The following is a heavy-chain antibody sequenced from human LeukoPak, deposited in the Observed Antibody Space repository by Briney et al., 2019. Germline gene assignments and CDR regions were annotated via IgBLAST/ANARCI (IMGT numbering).Heavy chain of an antibody. D-gene: IGHD1-26*01. CDR3: ARGDWELLRDYYYYFMDV. V-gene: IGHV4-39*07. CDR1: GGSISSSSYY. Sequence: SETLSLTCTVSGGSISSSSYYWGWIRQPPGKGLEWIGSIYYSGSTYYNPSLKSRVTISLDTSKNQFSLKLSSVTAADTAVYYCARGDWELLRDYYYYFMDVWGKGTTVTISS. J-gene: IGHJ6*03. CDR2: IYYSGST.